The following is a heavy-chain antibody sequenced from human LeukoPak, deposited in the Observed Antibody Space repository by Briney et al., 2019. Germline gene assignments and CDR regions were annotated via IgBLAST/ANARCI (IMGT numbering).Heavy chain of an antibody. D-gene: IGHD3-10*01. CDR2: IYPGGSDT. Sequence: GESLKISCKGSGYSFTSYWIGWVRQMPGKGLEWMGIIYPGGSDTRYSPSVQGQVTISADKSISTAYLQWSSLKASDTAMYYCARFGELSTYYFDYWGQGTLVTVSS. CDR3: ARFGELSTYYFDY. J-gene: IGHJ4*02. CDR1: GYSFTSYW. V-gene: IGHV5-51*01.